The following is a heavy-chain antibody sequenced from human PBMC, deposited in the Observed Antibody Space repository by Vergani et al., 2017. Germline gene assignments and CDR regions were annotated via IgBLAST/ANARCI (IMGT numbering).Heavy chain of an antibody. V-gene: IGHV3-23*01. Sequence: EVQLLESGGGSVQPGESLRLSCVASGFRFREHGMNWVRQAPGKGLEWVSKISPDGRTAEYADSVRGRLTISRDNANSMLYLQMNSLRDYDTAVYYCAKDYGSGPPQSRRLLYDIGWFDPWGQGTLVTVSS. CDR2: ISPDGRTA. D-gene: IGHD1-26*01. CDR3: AKDYGSGPPQSRRLLYDIGWFDP. J-gene: IGHJ5*02. CDR1: GFRFREHG.